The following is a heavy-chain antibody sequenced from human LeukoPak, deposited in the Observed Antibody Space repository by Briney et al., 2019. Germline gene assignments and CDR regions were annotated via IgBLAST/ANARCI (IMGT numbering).Heavy chain of an antibody. CDR3: ARDIDYYDSSGLNWFDR. CDR2: IYYSGST. J-gene: IGHJ5*02. Sequence: PSETLSLTCTVSGGSISSSSYYWGWIRQPPGKGLEWIGSIYYSGSTYYNPSLKSRFTISVGTSKNQFSLKLSSVTAAYTAVYYCARDIDYYDSSGLNWFDRWGQGTLVTVSS. D-gene: IGHD3-22*01. V-gene: IGHV4-39*07. CDR1: GGSISSSSYY.